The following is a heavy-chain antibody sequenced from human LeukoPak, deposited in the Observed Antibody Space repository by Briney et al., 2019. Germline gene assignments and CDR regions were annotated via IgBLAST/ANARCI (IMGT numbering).Heavy chain of an antibody. Sequence: PSETLSLTCAVYGGSFSGYYWSWIRQPPGKGLEWIGEINHSGSTNYSPSLKSRVTISVDTSKNQFSLKLSSVTAADTAVYYRASFVVVPAARFDYWGQGTLVTVSS. CDR3: ASFVVVPAARFDY. V-gene: IGHV4-34*01. D-gene: IGHD2-2*01. J-gene: IGHJ4*02. CDR1: GGSFSGYY. CDR2: INHSGST.